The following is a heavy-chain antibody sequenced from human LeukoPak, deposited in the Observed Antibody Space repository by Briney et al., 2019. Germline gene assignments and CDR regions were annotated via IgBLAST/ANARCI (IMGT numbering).Heavy chain of an antibody. J-gene: IGHJ4*02. Sequence: PSETLSLTCTVSGGSISSYYWSWIRQPPGKGLEWIGYIYYSGSTNYNPSLKSRVTISVDTSKNQFSLKLSSVTAADTAVYYCARDRNTVFDYWGQGTLVTVSS. CDR1: GGSISSYY. CDR3: ARDRNTVFDY. CDR2: IYYSGST. D-gene: IGHD4-11*01. V-gene: IGHV4-59*01.